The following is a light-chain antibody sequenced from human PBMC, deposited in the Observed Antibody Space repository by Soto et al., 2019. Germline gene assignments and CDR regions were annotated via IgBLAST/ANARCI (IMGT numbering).Light chain of an antibody. J-gene: IGKJ4*01. V-gene: IGKV1D-12*01. CDR1: QSVSRW. CDR2: TAS. Sequence: DIQMTQSPSSVSASVGDTISISCRAGQSVSRWLAWYQQKPGKAPKLLIYTASSLQSGVPSRFSGSGSGTDFTLTISSLQPEDFATYYCLQASSFPLTFGGGTKVEI. CDR3: LQASSFPLT.